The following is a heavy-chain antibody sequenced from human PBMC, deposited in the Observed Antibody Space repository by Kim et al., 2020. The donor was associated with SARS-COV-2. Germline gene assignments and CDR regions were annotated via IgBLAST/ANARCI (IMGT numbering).Heavy chain of an antibody. Sequence: VKGRFTISRDDSKNTLYLQMNSLKTEDTAVYYCTTGTYSNDGGGWYYFDYWGQGTLVTVSS. J-gene: IGHJ4*02. D-gene: IGHD4-4*01. V-gene: IGHV3-15*01. CDR3: TTGTYSNDGGGWYYFDY.